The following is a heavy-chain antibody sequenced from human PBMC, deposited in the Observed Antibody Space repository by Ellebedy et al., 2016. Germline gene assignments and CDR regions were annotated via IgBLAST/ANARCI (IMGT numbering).Heavy chain of an antibody. CDR2: ISYHARNI. Sequence: GGSLRLSXAASGFTFSRYGMHWIRQAPGKGLEWVAVISYHARNIFYADSVRGRFTISRDNSHNTLYLQMNGLRTEDTAVYYCARGSITVFGGVDVWGKGTTVTVSS. V-gene: IGHV3-30*03. CDR1: GFTFSRYG. CDR3: ARGSITVFGGVDV. J-gene: IGHJ6*04. D-gene: IGHD3-3*01.